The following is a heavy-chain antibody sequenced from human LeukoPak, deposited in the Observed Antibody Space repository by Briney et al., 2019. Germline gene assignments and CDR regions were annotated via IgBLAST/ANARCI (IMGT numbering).Heavy chain of an antibody. J-gene: IGHJ4*02. V-gene: IGHV3-53*01. CDR1: GFSVSNKY. CDR3: AGGQMFTSGGFDD. CDR2: IYTSGDT. D-gene: IGHD6-19*01. Sequence: GGSLRLSCAASGFSVSNKYMSWVRRAPGKGLEWVSVIYTSGDTFYADSARGRFTISRDNSKNTVNLQMNSLRAEDTALYYCAGGQMFTSGGFDDWGQGTLVTVSS.